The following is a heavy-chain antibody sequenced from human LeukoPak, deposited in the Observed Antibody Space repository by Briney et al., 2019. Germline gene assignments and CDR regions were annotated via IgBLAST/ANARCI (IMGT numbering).Heavy chain of an antibody. CDR2: IGSSGSTR. CDR1: GFIFSHYE. J-gene: IGHJ4*02. V-gene: IGHV3-48*03. Sequence: PGGSLRLSCAASGFIFSHYEMNWVRQAPGKGLEWLSYIGSSGSTRYYADSVKGRFTISRDNAKNSLYLQMNSLRAEDTALYYCASTRELLPARFDYWGQGTLVTVSS. CDR3: ASTRELLPARFDY. D-gene: IGHD1-26*01.